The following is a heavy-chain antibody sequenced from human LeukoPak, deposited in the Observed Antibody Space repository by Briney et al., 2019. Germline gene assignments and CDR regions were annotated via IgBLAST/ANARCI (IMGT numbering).Heavy chain of an antibody. J-gene: IGHJ4*02. CDR3: ARHSNYAQDDY. CDR2: ISSSSSII. V-gene: IGHV3-48*01. D-gene: IGHD4-11*01. Sequence: GGSLRLSCAASGFTFSSYWMHWVRQAPGKGLEWVSYISSSSSIIYYADSVKGRFTISRDNAKNSLYLQMNSLRAEDTAVYYCARHSNYAQDDYWGQGTLVTVSS. CDR1: GFTFSSYW.